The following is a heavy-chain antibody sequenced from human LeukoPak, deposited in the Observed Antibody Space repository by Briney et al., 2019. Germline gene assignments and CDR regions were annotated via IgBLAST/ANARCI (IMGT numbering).Heavy chain of an antibody. CDR3: ARDLKRGYSSGRYSWGTGSSNDY. V-gene: IGHV1-18*01. J-gene: IGHJ4*02. Sequence: ASAKVSCKASGYTFTSYGISWVRQAPGQGLEWMGWISAYNGNTNHAQKLQGRVTMTTDTSTSTAYMELRSLRSDDTAVYYCARDLKRGYSSGRYSWGTGSSNDYWGQGTLVTVSS. CDR2: ISAYNGNT. D-gene: IGHD6-19*01. CDR1: GYTFTSYG.